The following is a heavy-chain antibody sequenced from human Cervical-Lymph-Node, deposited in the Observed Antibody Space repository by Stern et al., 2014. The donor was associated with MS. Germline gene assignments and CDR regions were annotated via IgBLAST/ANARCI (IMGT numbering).Heavy chain of an antibody. D-gene: IGHD3-3*01. CDR3: ARSPPYYEFWNDYYYFDY. J-gene: IGHJ4*02. CDR1: GFSLSTSGMR. Sequence: QVTLRESGPALVKPTQTLTLTCTFSGFSLSTSGMRVSWIRQPPGKALEWLARIDWDYDNFYSTSLKNKLTLSQDTSKNQDGLSMTNMDPVDTATYYCARSPPYYEFWNDYYYFDYWGQGTLVAVAS. CDR2: IDWDYDN. V-gene: IGHV2-70*04.